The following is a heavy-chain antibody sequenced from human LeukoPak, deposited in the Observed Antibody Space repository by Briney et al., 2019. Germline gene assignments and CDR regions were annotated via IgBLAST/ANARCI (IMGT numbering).Heavy chain of an antibody. CDR2: ISSSSSTI. Sequence: PGGSLRLSCAASGFTFSSYSMNWVRQAPGKGLEWVSYISSSSSTIYYADSVKGRFTISRDNAKNSLYLQMNSLRAEDTAVYYCARVRGSIDYWGQGTLVTVSS. V-gene: IGHV3-48*01. J-gene: IGHJ4*02. CDR3: ARVRGSIDY. D-gene: IGHD3-10*01. CDR1: GFTFSSYS.